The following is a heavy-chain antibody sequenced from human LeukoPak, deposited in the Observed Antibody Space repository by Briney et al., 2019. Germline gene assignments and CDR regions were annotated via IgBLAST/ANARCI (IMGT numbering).Heavy chain of an antibody. V-gene: IGHV3-30*03. CDR3: AREKCASPCLEDYFDY. CDR1: GFTFSNYG. D-gene: IGHD4/OR15-4a*01. CDR2: ISYDGRNQ. Sequence: GRSLRLSCAASGFTFSNYGIHWVRQAPGKGLEWVAIISYDGRNQYYADSVRGRFTISRENSKNTLYLQMNSLRAEDTAIYYCAREKCASPCLEDYFDYWGQGTLVTVSS. J-gene: IGHJ4*02.